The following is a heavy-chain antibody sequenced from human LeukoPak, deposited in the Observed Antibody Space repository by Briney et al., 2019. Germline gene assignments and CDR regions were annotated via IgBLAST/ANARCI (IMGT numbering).Heavy chain of an antibody. J-gene: IGHJ4*02. CDR3: ARGTEVYDY. CDR1: GFSLSSYA. Sequence: GGALRLSCAASGFSLSSYAMNWVRQAPGKGLEWVSYSSSSGATIYYADSVEGRFTIPRDNAKNSLHLQMNNLRDEDTAVYYCARGTEVYDYWGQGTLITVSS. CDR2: SSSSGATI. V-gene: IGHV3-48*02.